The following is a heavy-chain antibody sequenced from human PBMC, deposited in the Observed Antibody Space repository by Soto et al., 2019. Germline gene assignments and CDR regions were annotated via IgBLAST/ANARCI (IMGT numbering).Heavy chain of an antibody. CDR2: IYHAGSV. CDR3: ARNFDYYGMDV. J-gene: IGHJ6*02. Sequence: SETLSLTGAVSGYSIASGYHWAWIRQSPGKGLEWIGSIYHAGSVYYNPSLNGRVALSMDTSKNHFSLKLTSVTAADTAVYYCARNFDYYGMDVWGQGTTVT. CDR1: GYSIASGYH. V-gene: IGHV4-38-2*01.